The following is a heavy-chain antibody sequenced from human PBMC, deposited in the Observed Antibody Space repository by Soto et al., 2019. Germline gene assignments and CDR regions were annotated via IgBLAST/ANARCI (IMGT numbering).Heavy chain of an antibody. CDR3: ARQTIVTTIDY. J-gene: IGHJ4*02. CDR2: IYYSGST. Sequence: SETLSLTCTVSGGSISSYYWGWIRQPPGKGLEWIGCIYYSGSTNYNPSLKSRVTISVDTSKNQFSLKLNSVTAADTAVYYCARQTIVTTIDYWGQGALVTVSS. V-gene: IGHV4-59*08. CDR1: GGSISSYY. D-gene: IGHD4-4*01.